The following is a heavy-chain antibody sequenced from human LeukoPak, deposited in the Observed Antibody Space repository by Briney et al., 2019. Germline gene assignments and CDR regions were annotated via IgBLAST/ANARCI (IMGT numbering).Heavy chain of an antibody. D-gene: IGHD3-10*01. CDR2: IYPDDSDT. V-gene: IGHV5-51*01. Sequence: KPGESLKISCKASGYSFTNYWIGWVRQMPGKGLEWMGIIYPDDSDTRYRPSFQGQVTISADKSISTAYLQWSSLKASDTAMYYCARHVGGSYYNGQDDNWGQGTLVTVSS. J-gene: IGHJ4*02. CDR1: GYSFTNYW. CDR3: ARHVGGSYYNGQDDN.